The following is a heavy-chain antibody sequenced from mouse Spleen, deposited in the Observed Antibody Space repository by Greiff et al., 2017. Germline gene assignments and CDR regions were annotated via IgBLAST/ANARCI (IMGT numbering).Heavy chain of an antibody. D-gene: IGHD2-14*01. Sequence: ESGPGLVKPSQSLSLTCSVTGYSITSGYYWNWIRQFPGNKLEWMGYISYDGSNNYNPSLKNRISITRDTSKNQFFLKLNSVTTEDTATYYCARVLGYFDYWGQGTTLTVSS. CDR1: GYSITSGYY. CDR3: ARVLGYFDY. V-gene: IGHV3-6*01. CDR2: ISYDGSN. J-gene: IGHJ2*01.